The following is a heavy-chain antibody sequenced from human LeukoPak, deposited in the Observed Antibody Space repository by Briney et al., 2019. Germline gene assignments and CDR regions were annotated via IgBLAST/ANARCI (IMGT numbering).Heavy chain of an antibody. Sequence: GGSLRLSCAASGFTFSNYWMIWVRQAPGKGLEWVANIKQDGSENNYVGSVKGRFTISRDNAKSLLYLQMNSLRAEDTALYYCATDSYSKGDYWGQGTLVTVSS. CDR1: GFTFSNYW. D-gene: IGHD4-11*01. J-gene: IGHJ4*02. CDR3: ATDSYSKGDY. CDR2: IKQDGSEN. V-gene: IGHV3-7*05.